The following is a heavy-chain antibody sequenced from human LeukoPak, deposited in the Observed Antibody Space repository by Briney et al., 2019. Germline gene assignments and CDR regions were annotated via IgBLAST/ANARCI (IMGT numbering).Heavy chain of an antibody. CDR2: IYYSGST. CDR3: ARDGGSYGAVDY. Sequence: SETLSFTCTVSGGSISSYYWSWIRQPPGKGLEWIGYIYYSGSTNYNPSLKSRVTISVDTSKNQFSLKLSSVTAADTAVYYCARDGGSYGAVDYWGQGTLVTVSS. J-gene: IGHJ4*02. D-gene: IGHD4-17*01. V-gene: IGHV4-59*01. CDR1: GGSISSYY.